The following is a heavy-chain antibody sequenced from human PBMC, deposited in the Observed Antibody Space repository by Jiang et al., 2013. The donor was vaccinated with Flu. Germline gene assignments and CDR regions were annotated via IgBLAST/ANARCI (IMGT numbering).Heavy chain of an antibody. Sequence: RQMPGKGPEWMGTIYPGDSDTRYSPSFQGQVTISADKSITTAYLQRSSLKASDTAIYYCARGAYYYDDTGYYQYHYFDYWGQGTLVAVSS. D-gene: IGHD3-22*01. CDR2: IYPGDSDT. CDR3: ARGAYYYDDTGYYQYHYFDY. V-gene: IGHV5-51*01. J-gene: IGHJ4*02.